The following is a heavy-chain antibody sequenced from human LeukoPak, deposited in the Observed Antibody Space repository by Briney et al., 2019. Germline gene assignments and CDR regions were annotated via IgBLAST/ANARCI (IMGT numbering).Heavy chain of an antibody. D-gene: IGHD3-10*01. V-gene: IGHV3-48*04. CDR2: ISNSGSTM. J-gene: IGHJ4*02. CDR1: GFTFDDYG. Sequence: PGGSLRLSCAASGFTFDDYGMSWVRQAPGKGLEWVSYISNSGSTMYYADSVKGRFTISRDNAKNTLYLQMNSLRAEDTAVYYCARVRVGAYDFEYWGQGALVTVSS. CDR3: ARVRVGAYDFEY.